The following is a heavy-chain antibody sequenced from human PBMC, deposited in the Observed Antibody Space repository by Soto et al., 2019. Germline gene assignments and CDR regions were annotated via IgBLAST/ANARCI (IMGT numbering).Heavy chain of an antibody. CDR1: GFTFSSYS. J-gene: IGHJ3*02. CDR3: ARDFGHDYGGPAGAFDI. D-gene: IGHD4-17*01. V-gene: IGHV3-48*02. Sequence: GGSLSLSCAASGFTFSSYSMNWVRQAPGKGLEWVSYISSSSSTIYYADSVKGRFTISRDNAKNSLYLQMNSLRDEDTAVYYCARDFGHDYGGPAGAFDIWGQGTMVTVSS. CDR2: ISSSSSTI.